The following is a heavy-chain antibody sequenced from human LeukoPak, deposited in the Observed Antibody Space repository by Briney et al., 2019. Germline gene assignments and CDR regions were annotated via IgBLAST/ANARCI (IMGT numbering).Heavy chain of an antibody. D-gene: IGHD2-15*01. CDR1: GFTFSSYA. CDR3: ARDLGYCSGGDCYSAY. V-gene: IGHV3-23*01. J-gene: IGHJ4*02. CDR2: ISHTGGST. Sequence: GESLRLSCAASGFTFSSYAMSWVRQAPGKGLKWVSSISHTGGSTYYADSVKGRFTISRDNSKNTLYLQMNSLRAEDTAVYYCARDLGYCSGGDCYSAYWGQGTLVTVSS.